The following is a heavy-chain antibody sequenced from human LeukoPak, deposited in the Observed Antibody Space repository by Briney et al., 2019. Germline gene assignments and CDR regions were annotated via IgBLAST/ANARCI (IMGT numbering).Heavy chain of an antibody. Sequence: KPSETLSLTCAVSGYSISSGYYWGWIRQPPGKGLEWIGSIHHSGSTYYNPSLKSRVTISVDTSKNQFSLKLSSVTAADTAVYYCARHLRGAVAGIRGDVFRYWGQGTLVTVSS. J-gene: IGHJ4*02. CDR3: ARHLRGAVAGIRGDVFRY. CDR1: GYSISSGYY. V-gene: IGHV4-38-2*01. D-gene: IGHD6-19*01. CDR2: IHHSGST.